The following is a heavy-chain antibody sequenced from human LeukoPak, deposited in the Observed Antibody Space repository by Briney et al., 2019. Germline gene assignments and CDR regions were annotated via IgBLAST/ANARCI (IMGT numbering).Heavy chain of an antibody. D-gene: IGHD3-10*01. V-gene: IGHV3-11*05. CDR3: ARDLGDRGAFDI. CDR2: ISSISSYT. J-gene: IGHJ3*02. CDR1: GFTFSDYY. Sequence: PGGSLRLSCAASGFTFSDYYMSWIRQAPGKGLEWVSYISSISSYTNYADSVKGRFTISRVNAKNSLYLQMNSLRAEDTAVYYCARDLGDRGAFDIWGQGTMVTVSS.